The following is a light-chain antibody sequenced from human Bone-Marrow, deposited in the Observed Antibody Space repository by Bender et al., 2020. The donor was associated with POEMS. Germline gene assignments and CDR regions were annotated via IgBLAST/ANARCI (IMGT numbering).Light chain of an antibody. CDR3: QVWDTLSVHYV. CDR2: DYR. Sequence: SFVLAQPPSVSVGPGQTARITCGEKNIKRNGVHWYQQKPGQVPVLVVFDYRDRPSGIPERFSGSNSLNTATLTITRVEAGDEADYYCQVWDTLSVHYVFGTGTKVTVL. V-gene: IGLV3-21*02. CDR1: NIKRNG. J-gene: IGLJ1*01.